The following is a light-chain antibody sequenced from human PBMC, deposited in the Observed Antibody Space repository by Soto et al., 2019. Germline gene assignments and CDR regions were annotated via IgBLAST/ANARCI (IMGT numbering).Light chain of an antibody. CDR2: GAS. CDR3: HHYGSSPPYT. V-gene: IGKV3-20*01. Sequence: IVLMQSPDILSLSPGERATVSCRASETITNNDLAWYQQKPGQAPRLLLYGASTRPTGIPDRFSGSGSGTDITLTIYRLEPEDFAVYFCHHYGSSPPYTFGQGTKLDIK. CDR1: ETITNND. J-gene: IGKJ2*01.